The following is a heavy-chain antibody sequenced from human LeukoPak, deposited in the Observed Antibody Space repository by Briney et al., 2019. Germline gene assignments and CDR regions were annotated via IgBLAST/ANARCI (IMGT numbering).Heavy chain of an antibody. Sequence: ASVKVSCKASGYTFTSYYMHRVRQAPGQGLEWMGIINPSGGSTSYAQKFQGRVTMTRDTSTSTVYMELSSLRSEDTAVYYCARDGGDIVVVPAAGGFDPWGQGTLVTVSS. CDR3: ARDGGDIVVVPAAGGFDP. V-gene: IGHV1-46*01. CDR1: GYTFTSYY. D-gene: IGHD2-2*01. J-gene: IGHJ5*02. CDR2: INPSGGST.